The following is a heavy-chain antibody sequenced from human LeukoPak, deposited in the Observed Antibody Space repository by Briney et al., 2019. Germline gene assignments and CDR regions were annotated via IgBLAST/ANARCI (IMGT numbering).Heavy chain of an antibody. CDR2: IKQGGSEK. CDR3: ARDGSGSYYAY. V-gene: IGHV3-7*01. D-gene: IGHD1-26*01. CDR1: GFTFSGYW. J-gene: IGHJ4*02. Sequence: GGSLRLSCAASGFTFSGYWMSWVRQAPGKGLEWVANIKQGGSEKNYVDSVKGRFTISRDNVKNSLYLQMNSLRAEDTAVYYCARDGSGSYYAYWGQGTLVTVSS.